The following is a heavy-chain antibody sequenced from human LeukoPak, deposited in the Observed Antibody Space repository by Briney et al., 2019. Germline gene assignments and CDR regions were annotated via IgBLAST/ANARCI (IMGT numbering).Heavy chain of an antibody. Sequence: GRSLRLSCAASGFTVSDYSMSWVRQAPGKGLEWLSYIGIDSGNTNYADSVKGRFTISGDKAKNSLYLQMNSLRVEDTAVYYCARDYKYAFDNWGQGTLVTVSS. CDR1: GFTVSDYS. CDR2: IGIDSGNT. D-gene: IGHD5-24*01. J-gene: IGHJ4*02. CDR3: ARDYKYAFDN. V-gene: IGHV3-11*06.